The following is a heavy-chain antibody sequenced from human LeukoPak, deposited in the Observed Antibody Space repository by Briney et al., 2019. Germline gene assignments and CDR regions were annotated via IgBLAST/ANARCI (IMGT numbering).Heavy chain of an antibody. CDR3: ARDPGYPYYYDSSGYLDY. V-gene: IGHV3-30-3*01. CDR1: GFTFSSDA. J-gene: IGHJ4*02. D-gene: IGHD3-22*01. CDR2: ISFEGSNK. Sequence: GGSVRLFCAAAGFTFSSDAMHWVRQAPGKGLEWVSFISFEGSNKYYSDYVKGRFTISRDNSKNTLYLQMNSLRAEDTAVYYCARDPGYPYYYDSSGYLDYWGQGTLVTVSS.